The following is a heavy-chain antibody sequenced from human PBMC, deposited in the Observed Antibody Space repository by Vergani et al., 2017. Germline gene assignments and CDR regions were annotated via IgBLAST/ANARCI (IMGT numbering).Heavy chain of an antibody. Sequence: QVQLVQSGAEVKKPGASVKVSCKASGYTFTSYYMHWVRQAPGQGLEWMGIINPSGGSTSYAQKFQGRVTMTRDTSTSTVYMELRSLRSEDTAVYYCARGEHYYDSSGVFDYWGQGTLVTVSS. J-gene: IGHJ4*02. D-gene: IGHD3-22*01. CDR2: INPSGGST. CDR3: ARGEHYYDSSGVFDY. CDR1: GYTFTSYY. V-gene: IGHV1-46*01.